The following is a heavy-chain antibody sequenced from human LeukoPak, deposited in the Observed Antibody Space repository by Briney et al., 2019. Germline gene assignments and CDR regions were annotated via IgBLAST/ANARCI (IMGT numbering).Heavy chain of an antibody. D-gene: IGHD3-22*01. V-gene: IGHV4-34*01. J-gene: IGHJ4*02. CDR1: GGSISSYY. CDR3: ARGVHYYDSSGYYY. Sequence: SETLSLTCTVSGGSISSYYWSWIRQPPGKGLEWIGEINHSGSTNYNPSLKSRVTISVDTSKNQFSLKLSSVTAVDTAVYYCARGVHYYDSSGYYYWGQGTLVTVSS. CDR2: INHSGST.